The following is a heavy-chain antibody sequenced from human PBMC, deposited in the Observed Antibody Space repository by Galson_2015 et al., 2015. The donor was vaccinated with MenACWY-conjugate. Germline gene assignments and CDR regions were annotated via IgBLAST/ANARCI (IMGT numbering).Heavy chain of an antibody. Sequence: SLRLSCAASGFTFSRYPMTWVRQAPGKGLEWVSYIGSSTTTIYYADSVKGRFTISRDNAKNSLYLQMNSLRAEDTAVYYCARFASGTFYTMDYWGQGSLVTVSS. J-gene: IGHJ4*02. CDR1: GFTFSRYP. D-gene: IGHD3-10*01. CDR3: ARFASGTFYTMDY. CDR2: IGSSTTTI. V-gene: IGHV3-48*03.